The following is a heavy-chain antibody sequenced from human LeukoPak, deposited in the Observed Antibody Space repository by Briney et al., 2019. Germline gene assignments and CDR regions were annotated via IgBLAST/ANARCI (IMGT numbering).Heavy chain of an antibody. CDR3: ARGDSSGYYYNY. CDR2: IIPIFGTA. V-gene: IGHV1-69*05. D-gene: IGHD3-22*01. J-gene: IGHJ4*02. CDR1: GGTFSSYT. Sequence: SVKVSCKASGGTFSSYTISWVRQAPGQGLEWMGRIIPIFGTANYAQKFQGRVTITTDESTSTAYMELSSLRSEDTAVYYCARGDSSGYYYNYWGQGTLVTVSS.